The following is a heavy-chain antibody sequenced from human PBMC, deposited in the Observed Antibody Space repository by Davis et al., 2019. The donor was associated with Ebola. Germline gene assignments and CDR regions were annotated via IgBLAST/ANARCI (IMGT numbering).Heavy chain of an antibody. CDR3: ARGLYPWELDY. Sequence: SETLSLTCSVSGGSISSHYWSWIRQPPGKGLEWIGHIYYSGGAIYNPSLKSRVTISVDTSKNQFSLKLNSVTAADTAVYYCARGLYPWELDYWGQGTLVTVSS. V-gene: IGHV4-59*11. D-gene: IGHD1-1*01. J-gene: IGHJ4*02. CDR1: GGSISSHY. CDR2: IYYSGGA.